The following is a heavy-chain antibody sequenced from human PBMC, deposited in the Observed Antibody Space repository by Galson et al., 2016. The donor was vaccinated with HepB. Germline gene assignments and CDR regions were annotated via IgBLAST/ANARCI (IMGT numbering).Heavy chain of an antibody. J-gene: IGHJ4*02. CDR2: IIPSFATP. Sequence: SVKVSCKASGGTFSSNVFSWVRLAPGQGLEWLGGIIPSFATPSYAQKFQGRVTINVDESTSTAYMELTSLRSEDTAVYYCATDGDFLSGLHYWGQGTLVIVSS. CDR1: GGTFSSNV. V-gene: IGHV1-69*13. CDR3: ATDGDFLSGLHY. D-gene: IGHD3-3*01.